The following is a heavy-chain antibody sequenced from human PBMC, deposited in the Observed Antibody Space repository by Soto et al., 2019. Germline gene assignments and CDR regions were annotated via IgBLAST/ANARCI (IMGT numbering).Heavy chain of an antibody. J-gene: IGHJ4*02. D-gene: IGHD3-22*01. CDR2: VSGSGGST. V-gene: IGHV3-23*01. Sequence: GQSLRLSCAASGFTFSNYPMSWVRQAPGKGLEWVSAVSGSGGSTFYAGSVKGRFTISRDNSKNTLSLQMNSLRAEDTAVYYCAKGASYYYDSSGYYAYWGQGTLVTVSX. CDR3: AKGASYYYDSSGYYAY. CDR1: GFTFSNYP.